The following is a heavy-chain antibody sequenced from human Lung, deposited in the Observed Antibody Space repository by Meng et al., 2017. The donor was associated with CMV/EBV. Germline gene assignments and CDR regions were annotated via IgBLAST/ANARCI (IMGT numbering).Heavy chain of an antibody. CDR2: ISSSSSYI. J-gene: IGHJ4*02. CDR1: GFTFSSYS. Sequence: GGSXRLXXAASGFTFSSYSMNWVRQAPGKGLERVSSISSSSSYIYYADSVKGRFTISRDNAKNSLYLQMNSLRAEDTAVYYCARDPGYCSSTSCSGFFDYXGQGTLVTVSS. V-gene: IGHV3-21*01. D-gene: IGHD2-2*01. CDR3: ARDPGYCSSTSCSGFFDY.